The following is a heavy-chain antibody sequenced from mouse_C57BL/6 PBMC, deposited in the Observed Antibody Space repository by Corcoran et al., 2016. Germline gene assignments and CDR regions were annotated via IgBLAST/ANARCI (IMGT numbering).Heavy chain of an antibody. D-gene: IGHD2-12*01. J-gene: IGHJ4*01. CDR2: IYPGSGNT. V-gene: IGHV1-76*01. Sequence: QVQLKQSRAELVRPGASVKLSCKASGYTFTDYYINWVKQRPGQGLEWIARIYPGSGNTYYNEKFKGKATLTAEKSSSTAYMQLSSLTSEDSAVYFCARRGYSYYAMDYWGQGTSVTVSS. CDR1: GYTFTDYY. CDR3: ARRGYSYYAMDY.